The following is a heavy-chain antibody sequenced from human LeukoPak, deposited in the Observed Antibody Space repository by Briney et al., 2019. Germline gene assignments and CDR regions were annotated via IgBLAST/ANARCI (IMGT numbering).Heavy chain of an antibody. V-gene: IGHV3-21*01. CDR2: ISDDSNYI. D-gene: IGHD1-1*01. CDR3: ARDWKGDY. CDR1: GFTFSSYS. Sequence: GGSLRLSCAASGFTFSSYSMSWVRQAPGKGLEWVSSISDDSNYIYYADSVEGRFTISRDNAKNSLYLQMNSLRAEDTAVYYCARDWKGDYWGQGTLVTVSS. J-gene: IGHJ4*02.